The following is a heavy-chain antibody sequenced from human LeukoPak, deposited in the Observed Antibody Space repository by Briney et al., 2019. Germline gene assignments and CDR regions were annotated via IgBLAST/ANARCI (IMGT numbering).Heavy chain of an antibody. D-gene: IGHD3-10*01. J-gene: IGHJ4*02. Sequence: PSETLSLTCTVSGGSISSGGYYWSWIRQPPGKGLEWIGYIYHSGSTYYNPSLKSRVTISVDRSKNQFSLKLSSVTAADTAVYYCARDDYYGSGSFDYWGQGTLVTVSS. CDR2: IYHSGST. V-gene: IGHV4-30-2*01. CDR3: ARDDYYGSGSFDY. CDR1: GGSISSGGYY.